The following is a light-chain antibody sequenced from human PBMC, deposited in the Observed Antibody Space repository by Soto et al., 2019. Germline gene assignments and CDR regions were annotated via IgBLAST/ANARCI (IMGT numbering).Light chain of an antibody. CDR1: SSNIGAGYD. V-gene: IGLV1-40*01. CDR3: QSYASSLSGSV. CDR2: GNG. Sequence: QSVLTQPHSVSGAPGQRVTISCTGSSSNIGAGYDVHWYQQLPGTAPKLLIYGNGNRPSVVPDRFSGSKSGTSASLAITGLQAEDEADYYCQSYASSLSGSVFGGGTKLTVL. J-gene: IGLJ2*01.